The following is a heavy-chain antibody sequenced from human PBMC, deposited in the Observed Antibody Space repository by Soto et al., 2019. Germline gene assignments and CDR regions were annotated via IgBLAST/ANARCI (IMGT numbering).Heavy chain of an antibody. J-gene: IGHJ4*02. CDR1: GFIFNNYA. CDR3: AKDYGSSRYFFDY. CDR2: ISGSGANT. D-gene: IGHD6-19*01. V-gene: IGHV3-23*01. Sequence: VGSLRLSCAASGFIFNNYAMSWVRQAPGKGLEWVSTISGSGANTYYPDSVKGRFTISRDNSKNTLYIQMSSLRAEDTAVYYCAKDYGSSRYFFDYWGQGTLVTVSS.